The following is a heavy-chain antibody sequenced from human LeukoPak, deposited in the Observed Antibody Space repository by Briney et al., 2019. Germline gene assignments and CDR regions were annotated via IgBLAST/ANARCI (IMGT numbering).Heavy chain of an antibody. D-gene: IGHD6-19*01. Sequence: GGSLRLSCTASGFTFSSYGMHWVRQAPGKGLEWVTVISYDGSNKYFADSVKGRFTISRDNSKNTLFLQMNSLRAEDTAVYYRARGPQWYWGQGTLVTVSS. CDR2: ISYDGSNK. CDR3: ARGPQWY. V-gene: IGHV3-30*03. J-gene: IGHJ4*02. CDR1: GFTFSSYG.